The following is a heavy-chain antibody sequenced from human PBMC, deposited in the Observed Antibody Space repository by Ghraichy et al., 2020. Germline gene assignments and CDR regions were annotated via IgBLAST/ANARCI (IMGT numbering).Heavy chain of an antibody. J-gene: IGHJ6*02. D-gene: IGHD6-13*01. CDR3: AKGIAAGTSTISYYYNGLDV. V-gene: IGHV3-23*01. CDR2: ISGRGGST. CDR1: GFTFSSNV. Sequence: GGSLRLSCTASGFTFSSNVMSWVRQAPGEGMEWVSAISGRGGSTYYADSVKGRFTISRDNSKNTLYLQMNSLRAEDTAVYYCAKGIAAGTSTISYYYNGLDVWGQGTTVTVSS.